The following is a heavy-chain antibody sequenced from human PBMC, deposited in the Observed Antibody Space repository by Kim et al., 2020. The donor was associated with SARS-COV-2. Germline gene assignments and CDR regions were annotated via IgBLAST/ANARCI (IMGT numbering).Heavy chain of an antibody. CDR2: IKQDGSEK. CDR1: GFTFSSYW. V-gene: IGHV3-7*01. J-gene: IGHJ5*02. Sequence: GGSLRLSCAASGFTFSSYWMSWVRQAPGKGLEWVANIKQDGSEKYYVDSVKGRFTISRDNAKNSLYLQMNSLRAEDTAVYYCAREGPYYYGSGTNWFDPWGQGTLVTVSS. CDR3: AREGPYYYGSGTNWFDP. D-gene: IGHD3-10*01.